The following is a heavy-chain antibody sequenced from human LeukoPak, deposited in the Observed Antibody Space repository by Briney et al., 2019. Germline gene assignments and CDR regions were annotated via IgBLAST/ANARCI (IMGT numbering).Heavy chain of an antibody. CDR3: ARRNGSSGYLDAFDI. CDR2: IYYSGST. J-gene: IGHJ3*02. D-gene: IGHD3-22*01. V-gene: IGHV4-59*08. Sequence: SETLSLTCTVSGGSISSYYWSWIRQPPGKGLEWIGYIYYSGSTNYNPSLKSRVTISVDTSKNQFSLKLSSVTAADTAVYYCARRNGSSGYLDAFDIWGQGTMVTVSS. CDR1: GGSISSYY.